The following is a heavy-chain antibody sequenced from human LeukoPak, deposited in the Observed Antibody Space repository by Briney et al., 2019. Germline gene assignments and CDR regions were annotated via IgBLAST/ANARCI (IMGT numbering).Heavy chain of an antibody. J-gene: IGHJ4*02. D-gene: IGHD3-22*01. CDR2: IYYSGST. V-gene: IGHV4-39*01. Sequence: PSETLSLTCTVSGGSISSSSYYWGWIRQPPGKGLEWIGSIYYSGSTYYNPSLKSRVTISVDTSKNQFSLKLSSVTAADTAVYYFARLSVDYDSSGYLYYFDYWGQGTLVTVSS. CDR1: GGSISSSSYY. CDR3: ARLSVDYDSSGYLYYFDY.